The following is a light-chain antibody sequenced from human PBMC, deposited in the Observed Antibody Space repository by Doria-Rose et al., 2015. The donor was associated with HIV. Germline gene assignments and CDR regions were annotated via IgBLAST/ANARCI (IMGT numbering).Light chain of an antibody. CDR3: QQYYDTPS. V-gene: IGKV4-1*01. CDR2: WAS. J-gene: IGKJ3*01. Sequence: DIQMTQSPESLGMSLGERATLNCKSNQSLLYTSKNYLAWYQQKPGQTPTLLIYWASTRQSGVPARFSGSGSGTDFTLTTSSLEAEDVAVYYCQQYYDTPSFGPGTTVDIK. CDR1: QSLLYTSKNY.